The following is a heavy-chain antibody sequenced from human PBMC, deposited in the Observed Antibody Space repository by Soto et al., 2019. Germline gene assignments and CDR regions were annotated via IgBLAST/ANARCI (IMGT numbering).Heavy chain of an antibody. CDR3: ARSAVSPFGGLIGPFDY. D-gene: IGHD3-16*02. V-gene: IGHV1-3*01. CDR2: INAANGNT. J-gene: IGHJ4*02. CDR1: GFTFTKNA. Sequence: ASVNGSRKAAGFTFTKNAIHWGRQATGQRLEWMGWINAANGNTKYSQKFQGRVTIIRDTSASTAYMELTSLRSEDTAVYYCARSAVSPFGGLIGPFDYWGQGTLVTVSS.